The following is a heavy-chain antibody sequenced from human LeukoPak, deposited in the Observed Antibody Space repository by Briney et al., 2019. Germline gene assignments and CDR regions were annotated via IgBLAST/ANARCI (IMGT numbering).Heavy chain of an antibody. CDR2: FDPEDGET. CDR1: GYTLTELS. CDR3: ATAEQWLVHNY. J-gene: IGHJ4*02. D-gene: IGHD6-19*01. V-gene: IGHV1-24*01. Sequence: ASLKVSCKVSGYTLTELSMHGVRQAPGKGLEWMVGFDPEDGETIYAQKFQGRVTMPEDTSTDTAYMELSSLRSEDTAVYYCATAEQWLVHNYWGQGTLVTVSS.